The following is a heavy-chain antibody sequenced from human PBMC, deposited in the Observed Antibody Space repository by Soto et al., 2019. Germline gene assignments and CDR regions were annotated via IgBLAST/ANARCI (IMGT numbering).Heavy chain of an antibody. V-gene: IGHV4-59*01. CDR2: IYDSGHT. Sequence: QVQLQESGPGLVKPSETLSLTCTVSGVSTTSYFCTWIRQPPGKGLEWIGYIYDSGHTNYNPALKSRATISVDTSKNQFSLKLSSVTAADTAVYYCAKTDRNWFDPWGQGTLVTVSS. J-gene: IGHJ5*02. CDR3: AKTDRNWFDP. CDR1: GVSTTSYF.